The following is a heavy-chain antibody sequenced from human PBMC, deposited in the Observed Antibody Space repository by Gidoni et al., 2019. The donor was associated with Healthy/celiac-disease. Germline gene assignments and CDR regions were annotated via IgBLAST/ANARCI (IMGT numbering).Heavy chain of an antibody. D-gene: IGHD3-3*01. CDR2: IKSKTDGGTT. J-gene: IGHJ6*02. CDR3: TPTKMNYDFWSGYPYSYYVMDV. Sequence: EVQLVESGGGLVKPGGSLRLSCAASGFSFRNVWLSWVRKAPGKGLEWVGQIKSKTDGGTTDYAAPVKGRFTISRDDSKNTLYLQMNSLKTEDTAVYYCTPTKMNYDFWSGYPYSYYVMDVWGQGTTVTVSS. V-gene: IGHV3-15*01. CDR1: GFSFRNVW.